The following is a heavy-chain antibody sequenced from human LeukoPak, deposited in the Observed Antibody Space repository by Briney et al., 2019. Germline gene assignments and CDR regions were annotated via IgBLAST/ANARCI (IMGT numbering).Heavy chain of an antibody. V-gene: IGHV3-30*02. Sequence: GGSLRLSCAASGFTFSIYGMHWVRQAPGKGLEWVAFIRYDGSNKYYADSVKGRFTISRDNSKNMLYLQMNSQRAEDTAVYYCAKDRTITMIVVVIASDIWGQGTMVTVSS. CDR3: AKDRTITMIVVVIASDI. J-gene: IGHJ3*02. CDR2: IRYDGSNK. D-gene: IGHD3-22*01. CDR1: GFTFSIYG.